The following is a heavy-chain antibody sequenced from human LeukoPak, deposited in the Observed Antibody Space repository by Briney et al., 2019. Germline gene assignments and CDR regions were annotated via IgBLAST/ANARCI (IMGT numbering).Heavy chain of an antibody. D-gene: IGHD3-10*01. J-gene: IGHJ3*02. CDR1: GFTVSSNY. CDR3: ARGWLGELSSVFYI. Sequence: GGSLRLSCAASGFTVSSNYMSWVRQAPGKGLEWVSVIYSGGNTYYADSVKGRFTFSRDNSKNTLYLPMNSLRAEDTAVYYCARGWLGELSSVFYIWGQGTMVTVSS. V-gene: IGHV3-53*01. CDR2: IYSGGNT.